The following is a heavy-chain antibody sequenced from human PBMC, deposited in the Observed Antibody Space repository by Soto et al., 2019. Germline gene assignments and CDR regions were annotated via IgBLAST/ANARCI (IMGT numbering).Heavy chain of an antibody. CDR3: ARCPIDHNWFDP. J-gene: IGHJ5*02. CDR2: IYDTGST. V-gene: IGHV4-59*01. D-gene: IGHD3-9*01. Sequence: QVQLQESGPGLVKPSETLSLTCTVSGSDITTYYWSWLRQSPGKGLEWIGHIYDTGSTTYNPSLKSRVTVSVDTSNKQFALRLTSVTAADTAVYSCARCPIDHNWFDPWGQGTLVPVSS. CDR1: GSDITTYY.